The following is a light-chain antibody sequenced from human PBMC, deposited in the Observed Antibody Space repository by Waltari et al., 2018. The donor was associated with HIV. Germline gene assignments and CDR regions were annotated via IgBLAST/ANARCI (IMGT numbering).Light chain of an antibody. CDR3: GAWDNSLGGVV. J-gene: IGLJ2*01. Sequence: QSVLTQPPSVSAAPGQQVTISCSGSSSNIGRNSVAWYKHLPGTAPKFVIYETSRRPSWNPDRSSAPKSGTSGTLDITGLQTGDEADYYCGAWDNSLGGVVFGGGTKLTVL. V-gene: IGLV1-51*02. CDR1: SSNIGRNS. CDR2: ETS.